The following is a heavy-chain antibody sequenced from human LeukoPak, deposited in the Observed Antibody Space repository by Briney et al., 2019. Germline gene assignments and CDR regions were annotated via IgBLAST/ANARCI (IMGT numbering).Heavy chain of an antibody. Sequence: GGSLRLSCEVSGFTFSSYAMGWARQAPGKGLEWVSSVSGSGDTTYYADSVRGRFTISRDNSKNTLYLQMNSLRADDTAVYFCAKGRRGGSGYYYVEDYFDYWGQGTLVIVSS. D-gene: IGHD3-22*01. J-gene: IGHJ4*02. CDR3: AKGRRGGSGYYYVEDYFDY. V-gene: IGHV3-23*01. CDR1: GFTFSSYA. CDR2: VSGSGDTT.